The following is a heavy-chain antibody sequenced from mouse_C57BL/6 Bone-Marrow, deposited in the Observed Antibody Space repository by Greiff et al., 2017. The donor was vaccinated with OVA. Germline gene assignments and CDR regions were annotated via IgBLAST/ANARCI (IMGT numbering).Heavy chain of an antibody. J-gene: IGHJ4*01. V-gene: IGHV1-50*01. CDR2: IDPSDSYT. D-gene: IGHD3-2*02. Sequence: VQLPPPVAELVPPGSSVTLSCTASCFTFPSSWLPWVPHMPGPGLEWIGEIDPSDSYTNYNQKFKGKATLTVDTSSSTAYMQLSSLTSEDAAVYYCAREETAQATGAMDYWGQGTSVTVSS. CDR1: CFTFPSSW. CDR3: AREETAQATGAMDY.